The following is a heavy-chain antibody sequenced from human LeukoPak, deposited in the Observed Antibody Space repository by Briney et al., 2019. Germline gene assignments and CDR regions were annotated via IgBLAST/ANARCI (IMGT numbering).Heavy chain of an antibody. Sequence: PSETLSLTCTVSGGSISSGDYYWNWIRQPPGKGLEWIGYIYYSGSTNYNPSLKSRVTISEDTSKNQFSLRLSSVTAADTAVYYCVRRVATAGHFDYWGQGTLVTVSS. V-gene: IGHV4-30-4*01. CDR1: GGSISSGDYY. J-gene: IGHJ4*02. CDR2: IYYSGST. D-gene: IGHD6-13*01. CDR3: VRRVATAGHFDY.